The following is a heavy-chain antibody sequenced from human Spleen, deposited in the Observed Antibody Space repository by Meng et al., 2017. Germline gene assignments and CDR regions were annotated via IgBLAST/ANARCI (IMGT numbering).Heavy chain of an antibody. J-gene: IGHJ4*02. V-gene: IGHV1-2*06. D-gene: IGHD6-13*01. Sequence: VQLVQSGDEVKRPGAAVKVSCKPSRYNFPDYCLHWVRRAPGQGLEWMGRIDPKSGDTHYAQRFQGRVTMTGDTSISTAYMELSGLRSDDTAMYYCARDEDISAAGKLFGDYWGQGTLVTVSS. CDR1: RYNFPDYC. CDR3: ARDEDISAAGKLFGDY. CDR2: IDPKSGDT.